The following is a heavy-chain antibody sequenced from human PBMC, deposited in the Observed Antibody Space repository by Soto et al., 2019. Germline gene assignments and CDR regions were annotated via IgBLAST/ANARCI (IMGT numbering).Heavy chain of an antibody. CDR1: GFRFTSYC. Sequence: GESLKISCYGAGFRFTSYCIAWVRQVPGKGLEWMGIIYPADSDTRYSPSFQGQVTISADKSLSTAYLQWSSLKPSESGMYYLARRGKDPNGIDPWGQGTRDTVPQ. J-gene: IGHJ5*02. D-gene: IGHD3-16*01. V-gene: IGHV5-51*01. CDR2: IYPADSDT. CDR3: ARRGKDPNGIDP.